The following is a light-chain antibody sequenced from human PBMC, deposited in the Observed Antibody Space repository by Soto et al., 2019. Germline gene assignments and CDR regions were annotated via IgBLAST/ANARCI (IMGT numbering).Light chain of an antibody. Sequence: QSVLTQPASVSWSPGHSITISCTGTSSNVGSYKLVSWYQQHPGKAPKLMIFEVNKRPSGVSNRFSGSKSGNTASLTISGLKVEEQADHYCCSSGGSHKYVFGTGTKVTVL. CDR2: EVN. V-gene: IGLV2-23*02. CDR1: SSNVGSYKL. J-gene: IGLJ1*01. CDR3: CSSGGSHKYV.